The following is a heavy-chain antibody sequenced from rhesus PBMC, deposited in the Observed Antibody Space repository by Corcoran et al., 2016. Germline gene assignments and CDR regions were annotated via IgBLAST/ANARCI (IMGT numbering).Heavy chain of an antibody. CDR2: ISDISGST. CDR1: GGSVSSSNW. V-gene: IGHV4-65*01. J-gene: IGHJ4*01. CDR3: AREDPGGIAAAGVDY. D-gene: IGHD6-43*01. Sequence: QVQLQESGPGLVKPSETLSLTCAVSGGSVSSSNWWSWIRQPPGKGLEWIGYISDISGSTYYNPSLKSQVTMSTDTSKNQFSLKLSSVTAADTAVYYCAREDPGGIAAAGVDYWGQGVLVTVSS.